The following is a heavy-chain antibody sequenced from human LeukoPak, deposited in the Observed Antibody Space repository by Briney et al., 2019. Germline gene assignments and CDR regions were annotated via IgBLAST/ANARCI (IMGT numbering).Heavy chain of an antibody. CDR3: ASQYNWNYEDY. Sequence: PSETLSLTCTVSGGSISSGSYYWSWIRQPAGKGLEWIGRIYTSGSTNYNPSLKSRVTISVDTSKNQFSLKLSSVTAADTAVYYCASQYNWNYEDYWGQGTLVTVSS. CDR2: IYTSGST. J-gene: IGHJ4*02. D-gene: IGHD1-7*01. CDR1: GGSISSGSYY. V-gene: IGHV4-61*02.